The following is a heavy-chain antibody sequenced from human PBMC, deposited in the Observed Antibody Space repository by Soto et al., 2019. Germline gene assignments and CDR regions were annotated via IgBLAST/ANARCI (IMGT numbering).Heavy chain of an antibody. J-gene: IGHJ6*02. CDR2: LWYDGSNK. Sequence: QVQLVESGGGVVQPGRSLRLSCAASGFTFSSYGMHWVRQAPGKGLEWVAVLWYDGSNKYYADSVKGRFTISRDKSKNTLDLQMNSLGAEDTAVYYCARDVSLDFYCGMDVWGQGTTVTVSS. CDR3: ARDVSLDFYCGMDV. D-gene: IGHD3-3*01. CDR1: GFTFSSYG. V-gene: IGHV3-33*01.